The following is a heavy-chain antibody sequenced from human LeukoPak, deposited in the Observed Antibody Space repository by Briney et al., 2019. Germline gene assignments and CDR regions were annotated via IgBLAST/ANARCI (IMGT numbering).Heavy chain of an antibody. J-gene: IGHJ4*02. V-gene: IGHV3-21*01. D-gene: IGHD3-22*01. Sequence: GGSLRPSCAASGFTFSSYSMNWVRQAPGKGLEWVSSISSSSSNIYYADSVKGRFTISRDNAKNSLYLQMNSLRAEDTAVYYCAREPITMIVNAFDYWGQGTLVTVSS. CDR3: AREPITMIVNAFDY. CDR1: GFTFSSYS. CDR2: ISSSSSNI.